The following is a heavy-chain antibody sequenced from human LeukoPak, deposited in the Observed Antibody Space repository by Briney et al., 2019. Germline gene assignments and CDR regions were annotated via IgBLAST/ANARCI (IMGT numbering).Heavy chain of an antibody. CDR3: AAPRGYSGYDSYYFDY. V-gene: IGHV1-69*13. CDR2: IIPIFGTA. CDR1: GGTFSSYA. D-gene: IGHD5-12*01. Sequence: ASVKVSCKASGGTFSSYAISWVRQAPGQGLEWMGGIIPIFGTANYAQKFQGRVTITADESTSTAYMELSSLRSEDTAVYYCAAPRGYSGYDSYYFDYWGQGTLVTVSS. J-gene: IGHJ4*02.